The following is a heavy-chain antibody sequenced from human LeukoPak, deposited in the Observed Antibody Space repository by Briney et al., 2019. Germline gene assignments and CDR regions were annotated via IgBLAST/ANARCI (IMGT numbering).Heavy chain of an antibody. CDR3: ARETVRGVTL. Sequence: SETLSLTCTVSCGSISSYYWSWIRQPPGKGLEWIGYIYYSGSTNYNPSLKSRVTISVDTSKNQFSLKLSSVTAADTAVYYCARETVRGVTLWGQGTLVTVSS. CDR2: IYYSGST. CDR1: CGSISSYY. J-gene: IGHJ4*02. V-gene: IGHV4-59*01. D-gene: IGHD3-10*01.